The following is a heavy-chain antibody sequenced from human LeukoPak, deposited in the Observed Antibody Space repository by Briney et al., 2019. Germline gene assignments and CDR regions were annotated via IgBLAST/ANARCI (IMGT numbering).Heavy chain of an antibody. CDR2: IYYSGST. D-gene: IGHD3-10*01. J-gene: IGHJ4*02. CDR1: GGSISSYY. CDR3: ARLFVVGSGSYFDY. V-gene: IGHV4-59*08. Sequence: ETSETLSLTCTVSGGSISSYYWSWIRQPPGKGLEWIGYIYYSGSTNYNPSLKSRVTISVDTSKNQFSLELSSVTAADTAVYYCARLFVVGSGSYFDYWGQGTLVTVSS.